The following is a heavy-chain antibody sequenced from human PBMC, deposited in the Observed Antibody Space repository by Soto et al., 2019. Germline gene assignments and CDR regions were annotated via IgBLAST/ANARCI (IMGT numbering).Heavy chain of an antibody. V-gene: IGHV1-69*06. D-gene: IGHD2-8*01. CDR1: GGTFSSYA. CDR3: AREGCTNGVCYHYYYYGMDV. Sequence: QVQLVQSGAEVKKPGSSVKVSCKASGGTFSSYAISWVRQAPGQGLEWMGGIIPIFGTANYAQKFQGRVTITADKSTSTAYMELSSLSSEDTAVYYCAREGCTNGVCYHYYYYGMDVWGQGTTVTVSS. CDR2: IIPIFGTA. J-gene: IGHJ6*02.